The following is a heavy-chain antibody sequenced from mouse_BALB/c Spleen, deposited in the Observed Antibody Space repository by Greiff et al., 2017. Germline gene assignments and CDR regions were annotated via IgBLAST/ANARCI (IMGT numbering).Heavy chain of an antibody. CDR1: GFSLTGYG. CDR3: ARGGYYGYGAY. V-gene: IGHV2-6-7*01. J-gene: IGHJ3*01. Sequence: VKLMESGPGLVAPSQSLSITCPVSGFSLTGYGVNWVRQPPGKGLEWLGMIWGDGSTDYNSALKSRLSISKDNSKSQVFLKMNSLQTDDTARYYCARGGYYGYGAYWGQGTLVTVSA. D-gene: IGHD1-2*01. CDR2: IWGDGST.